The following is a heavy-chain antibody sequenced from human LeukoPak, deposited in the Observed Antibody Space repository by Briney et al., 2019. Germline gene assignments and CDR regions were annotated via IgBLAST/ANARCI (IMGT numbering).Heavy chain of an antibody. Sequence: PSQTLSLTCTVSGGSISSGTYYWSWIRQPAGKGLEWIGRIYTSGSTNYNSSLKSRVTISVDTSKNQFSLKLSSVTAADTAVYYCARGLSGYYFDYWGQGTLVTVSS. V-gene: IGHV4-61*02. J-gene: IGHJ4*02. CDR2: IYTSGST. D-gene: IGHD6-25*01. CDR1: GGSISSGTYY. CDR3: ARGLSGYYFDY.